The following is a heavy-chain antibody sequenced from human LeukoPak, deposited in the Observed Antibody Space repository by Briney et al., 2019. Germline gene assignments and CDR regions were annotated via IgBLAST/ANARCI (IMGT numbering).Heavy chain of an antibody. CDR1: GYTXTIYG. J-gene: IGHJ3*02. V-gene: IGHV1-18*01. Sequence: ASVKVSCKASGYTXTIYGISWVRQAPGQGLEWMGWISAHNDNTNYAQKFQGRVSMTTDTSTSSAYMELRSLRSDDTAVYYCAREGYCSGGSCYSGAFDIWGQGTVVTVSS. CDR2: ISAHNDNT. D-gene: IGHD2-15*01. CDR3: AREGYCSGGSCYSGAFDI.